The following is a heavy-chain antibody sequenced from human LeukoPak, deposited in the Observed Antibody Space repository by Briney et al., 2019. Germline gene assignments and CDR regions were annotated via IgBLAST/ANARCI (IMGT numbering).Heavy chain of an antibody. Sequence: SETLSLTCAVYGGSFSGYYWSWIRQPPGKGLEWIGEINHSGSTNYNPSLKSRVTISVDTSKNQFSLKLSSVTAADTAVYYCARKDSSSLFDYWGQGTLVTVSS. CDR2: INHSGST. CDR3: ARKDSSSLFDY. J-gene: IGHJ4*02. D-gene: IGHD6-6*01. V-gene: IGHV4-34*01. CDR1: GGSFSGYY.